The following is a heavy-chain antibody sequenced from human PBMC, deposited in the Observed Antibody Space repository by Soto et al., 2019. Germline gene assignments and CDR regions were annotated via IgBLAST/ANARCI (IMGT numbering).Heavy chain of an antibody. D-gene: IGHD2-15*01. CDR1: GYTFTSSY. V-gene: IGHV1-46*01. CDR2: INPSGSST. CDR3: ARVYCSGGSCYGIDY. J-gene: IGHJ4*02. Sequence: QVQLVQSGAEVKKPGASVKVSCKASGYTFTSSYMHWVRQTPGQGLEWMGIINPSGSSTSYAQKFQGRVTMTGDTSTSTVYMELSSLRSEDTAVYYCARVYCSGGSCYGIDYWGQGTLVPVSS.